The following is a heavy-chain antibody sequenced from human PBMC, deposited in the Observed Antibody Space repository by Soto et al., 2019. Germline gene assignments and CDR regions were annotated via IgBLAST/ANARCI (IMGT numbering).Heavy chain of an antibody. CDR2: IFYSGST. J-gene: IGHJ3*02. D-gene: IGHD3-16*01. V-gene: IGHV4-39*01. Sequence: QLQLQESGPGLVKPSETLSLTCTISGVSISSSNYFWGWIHQPPGKGLEWIGSIFYSGSTSYNSSLKSRVTISVDTSKNQFSLRLSSVTAADTAVYYCASPTLGAFDIWGQGTMVTVSS. CDR1: GVSISSSNYF. CDR3: ASPTLGAFDI.